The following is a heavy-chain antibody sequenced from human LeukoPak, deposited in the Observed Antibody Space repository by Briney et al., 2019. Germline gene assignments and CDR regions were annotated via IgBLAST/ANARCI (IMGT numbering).Heavy chain of an antibody. J-gene: IGHJ5*02. D-gene: IGHD1-1*01. CDR2: ISAYNGNT. Sequence: GASVKVSGMASGYTFTSYGISWVRQAPGQGLEWMGWISAYNGNTNYAQKLQGRVTMTTDTSTSTAYMELRSLRSDDTAVYYCARERLGHWNHETGDWFDPWGQGTLVTVSS. CDR1: GYTFTSYG. V-gene: IGHV1-18*01. CDR3: ARERLGHWNHETGDWFDP.